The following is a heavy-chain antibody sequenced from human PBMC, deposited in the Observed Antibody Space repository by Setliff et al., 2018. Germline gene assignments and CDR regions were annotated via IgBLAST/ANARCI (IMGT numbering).Heavy chain of an antibody. Sequence: GVLRLSCAASGFTFNTYAMSWVRQPPGKGLEWVSSISDTALGIYYADSVRGRFTISRDNSKKTLYLQMNSLRAEDTAVYYCVKDVVGYSSTWPKRDYFDYWSQGTLVTVSS. CDR2: ISDTALGI. CDR3: VKDVVGYSSTWPKRDYFDY. CDR1: GFTFNTYA. D-gene: IGHD6-13*01. J-gene: IGHJ4*02. V-gene: IGHV3-23*01.